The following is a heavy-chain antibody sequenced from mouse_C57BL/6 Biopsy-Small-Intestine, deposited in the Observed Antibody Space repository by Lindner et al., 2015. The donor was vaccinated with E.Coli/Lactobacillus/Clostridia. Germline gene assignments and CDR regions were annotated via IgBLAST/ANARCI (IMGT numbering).Heavy chain of an antibody. D-gene: IGHD1-1*01. CDR1: GYTFTRHY. CDR2: INPSGGYT. Sequence: SVKVSCKTSGYTFTRHYIHWVRQAPGQGLEWMGIINPSGGYTTYAEKFQGRLTVTRDTSTSTVYMEMSSLRSEDTALYYCTREIYGGNTAFDYWGQGTLVSVSS. V-gene: IGHV1S22*01. J-gene: IGHJ4*01. CDR3: TREIYGGNTAFDY.